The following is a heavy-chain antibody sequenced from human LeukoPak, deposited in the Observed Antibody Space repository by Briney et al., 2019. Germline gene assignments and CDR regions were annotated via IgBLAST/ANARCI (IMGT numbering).Heavy chain of an antibody. V-gene: IGHV4-34*01. CDR3: MRDGPSWGLL. J-gene: IGHJ4*02. CDR2: INHSGST. CDR1: GGSFSGYY. Sequence: PSETLSLTCAGYGGSFSGYYWSWIRQPPGKGLEWIGEINHSGSTNYNPSLKSRVTISVDTSKNQFSLKLSSVTAADTAMYYCMRDGPSWGLLWGLGTLVTVSS. D-gene: IGHD3-16*01.